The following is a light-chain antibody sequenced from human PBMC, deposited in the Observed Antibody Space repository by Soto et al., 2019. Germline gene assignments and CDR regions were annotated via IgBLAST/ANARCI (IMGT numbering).Light chain of an antibody. CDR3: QQLTDWLWT. V-gene: IGKV3-11*01. CDR2: DGS. J-gene: IGKJ1*01. Sequence: EIVLTQSPATLSLSPGERATLSCRVSQSISSYLAWYQQKPGQAPRLLIYDGSNRATGIPARFSGSGYGTDFTLPISSLEPEDFAVYYCQQLTDWLWTCGQGTKVQMK. CDR1: QSISSY.